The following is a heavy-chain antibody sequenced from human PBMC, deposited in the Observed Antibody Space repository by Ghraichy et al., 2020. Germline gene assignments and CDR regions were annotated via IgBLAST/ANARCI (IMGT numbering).Heavy chain of an antibody. CDR3: ARTGEVGATLGYYFDY. CDR2: IYTSGST. Sequence: SQTLSLTCTVSGGSISSYYWSWIRQPPGKGLEWIGYIYTSGSTNYNPSLKSRVTISVDTSKNQFSLKLSFVTAADTAVYYCARTGEVGATLGYYFDYWGQGTLVTVSS. CDR1: GGSISSYY. D-gene: IGHD1-26*01. V-gene: IGHV4-4*09. J-gene: IGHJ4*02.